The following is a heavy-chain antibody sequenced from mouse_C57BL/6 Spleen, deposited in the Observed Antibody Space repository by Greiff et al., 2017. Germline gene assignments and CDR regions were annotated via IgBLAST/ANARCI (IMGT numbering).Heavy chain of an antibody. V-gene: IGHV1-50*01. D-gene: IGHD1-1*01. CDR1: GYTFTSYW. Sequence: QVQLKQPGAELVKPGASVKLSCKASGYTFTSYWMQWVKQRPGQGLEWIGEIDPSDSYTNYNQKFKGKATLTVDTSSITAYMQRSSLTSEDSAVYYCNYGFAYWGQGTLVTVSA. CDR2: IDPSDSYT. J-gene: IGHJ3*01. CDR3: NYGFAY.